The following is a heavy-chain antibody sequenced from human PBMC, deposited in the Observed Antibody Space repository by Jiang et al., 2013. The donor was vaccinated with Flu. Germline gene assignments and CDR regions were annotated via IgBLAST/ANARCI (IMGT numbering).Heavy chain of an antibody. D-gene: IGHD5-12*01. V-gene: IGHV3-30*19. J-gene: IGHJ4*02. Sequence: LVQPGGSLRLSCAASGFTFSSYGMHWVRQAPGKGLEWVAVISYDGSNKYYADSVKGRFTISRDNSKNTLYLQMNSLRAGDTAVYYCAREWSNSGYDEPVGYWGQGTLVTVSS. CDR1: GFTFSSYG. CDR2: ISYDGSNK. CDR3: AREWSNSGYDEPVGY.